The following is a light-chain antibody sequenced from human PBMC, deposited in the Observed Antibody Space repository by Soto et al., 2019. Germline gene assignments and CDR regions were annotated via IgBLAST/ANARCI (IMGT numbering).Light chain of an antibody. CDR1: QSVSSNY. CDR2: DAS. Sequence: EIVSTQSPATLSLSPGERATLSCRASQSVSSNYLAWYQQKPGQAPRLLIYDASTRATGIPDRFSGSGSGTDFTLTISRLEPEDFAVYYCQQYGSSPPYSFGQGTKLEIK. CDR3: QQYGSSPPYS. V-gene: IGKV3-20*01. J-gene: IGKJ2*03.